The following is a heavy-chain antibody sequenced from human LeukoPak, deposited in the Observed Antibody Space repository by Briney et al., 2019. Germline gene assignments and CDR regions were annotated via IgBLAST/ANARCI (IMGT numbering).Heavy chain of an antibody. CDR1: GFTFSSYA. Sequence: GGSLRLSCAASGFTFSSYAMSWVRQAPGKGLEWVAVISYDGSNKYYADSVKGRFTISRDNSKNTLYLQMNSLRAEDTAVYYCAKVYAIGITMVRGNYFDYWGQGTLVTVSS. CDR3: AKVYAIGITMVRGNYFDY. V-gene: IGHV3-30*18. D-gene: IGHD3-10*01. CDR2: ISYDGSNK. J-gene: IGHJ4*02.